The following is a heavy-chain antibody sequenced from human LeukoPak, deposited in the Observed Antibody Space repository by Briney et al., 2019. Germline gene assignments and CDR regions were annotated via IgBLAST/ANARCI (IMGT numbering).Heavy chain of an antibody. V-gene: IGHV4-4*07. CDR3: ASDVGIAAAGS. CDR1: GGSISSYY. Sequence: SETLSLTCTVSGGSISSYYGSWIRQPAGKGLEWIGRIYTSGSTNYHPSLKSRVTMSVATAKSQFSLKLSSVTAAATAVYYCASDVGIAAAGSWGQGNLVTVSS. J-gene: IGHJ5*02. D-gene: IGHD6-13*01. CDR2: IYTSGST.